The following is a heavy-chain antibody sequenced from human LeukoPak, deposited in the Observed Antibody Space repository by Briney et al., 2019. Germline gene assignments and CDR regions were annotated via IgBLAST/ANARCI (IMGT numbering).Heavy chain of an antibody. D-gene: IGHD3-22*01. CDR2: TRNKANSYIT. CDR3: ATRYNYYDSSGYPDY. V-gene: IGHV3-72*01. J-gene: IGHJ4*02. CDR1: GFTFSDHY. Sequence: QPGGSLRLSCAASGFTFSDHYMDWVRQAPGKGLEWVGRTRNKANSYITEYAASVEGRFTISRDNSKNSLYLQMNSLRAEDTAVYYCATRYNYYDSSGYPDYWGQGTLVTVSS.